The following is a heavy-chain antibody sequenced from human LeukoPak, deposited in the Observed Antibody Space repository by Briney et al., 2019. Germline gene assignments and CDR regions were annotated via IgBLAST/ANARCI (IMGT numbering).Heavy chain of an antibody. CDR2: INPNSGDT. CDR3: AKGDTVTTAPFDY. J-gene: IGHJ4*02. D-gene: IGHD4-17*01. V-gene: IGHV1-2*06. CDR1: GYTFTDYY. Sequence: SVKVSCKASGYTFTDYYIHWVPQAPGQGLECMGRINPNSGDTNYAQKFQGRVTMTRDTSISTVYMELSRLRSDDTAVYYCAKGDTVTTAPFDYWGQGTLVTVSS.